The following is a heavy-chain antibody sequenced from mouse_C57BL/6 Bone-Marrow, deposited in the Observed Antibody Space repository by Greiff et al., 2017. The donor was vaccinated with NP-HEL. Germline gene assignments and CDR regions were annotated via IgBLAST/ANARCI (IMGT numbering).Heavy chain of an antibody. V-gene: IGHV1-76*01. CDR1: GYTFTDYY. CDR3: ARWRATVVARGYFDY. J-gene: IGHJ2*01. CDR2: IYPGSGNT. D-gene: IGHD1-1*01. Sequence: QVQLKESGAELVRPGASVKLSCKASGYTFTDYYINWVKQRPGQGLEWIARIYPGSGNTYYNEKFKGKATLTAEKSSSTAYMQLSSLTSEDSAVYFCARWRATVVARGYFDYWGQGTTLTVSS.